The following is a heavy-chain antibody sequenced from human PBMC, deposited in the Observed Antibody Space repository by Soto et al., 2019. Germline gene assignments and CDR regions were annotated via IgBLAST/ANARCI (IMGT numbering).Heavy chain of an antibody. Sequence: PSETLSLTCAVYGGSFSGYYWSWIRQPPGKGLEWIGEINHSGSTNYNPSLKSRVTISVDTSKNQFSLKLSSVTAADTAVYYCARAPQGDYWGQGTLVTVSS. J-gene: IGHJ4*02. CDR2: INHSGST. CDR3: ARAPQGDY. V-gene: IGHV4-34*01. CDR1: GGSFSGYY.